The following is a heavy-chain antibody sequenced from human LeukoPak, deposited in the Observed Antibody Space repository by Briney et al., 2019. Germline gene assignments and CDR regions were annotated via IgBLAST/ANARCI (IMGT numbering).Heavy chain of an antibody. CDR3: ARGAQRSVNTVTTFGY. D-gene: IGHD4-17*01. J-gene: IGHJ4*02. V-gene: IGHV3-30-3*01. CDR1: GFTFSSYA. CDR2: ISYDGSNK. Sequence: GGSLRLSCAASGFTFSSYAMHWVRQAPGKGLEWVAVISYDGSNKYYADSVKGRFTISRDNSKNTLYLQMNSLRAEDTAVYYCARGAQRSVNTVTTFGYWGQGTLVTVSS.